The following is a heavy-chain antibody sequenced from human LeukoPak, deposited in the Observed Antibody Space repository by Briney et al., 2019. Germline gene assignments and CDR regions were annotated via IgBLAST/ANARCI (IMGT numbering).Heavy chain of an antibody. V-gene: IGHV3-11*04. CDR3: AREGFSRGYYYYYYMDV. Sequence: GGSLRLSCAASGFTFSDYYMTWIRQAPGKGLEWVSYISRSGNTIYYADSLKGRFTISRDNAKTSLYLQMNSLRAEDTAVYYCAREGFSRGYYYYYYMDVWGKGTTVTVSS. CDR2: ISRSGNTI. J-gene: IGHJ6*03. CDR1: GFTFSDYY. D-gene: IGHD6-13*01.